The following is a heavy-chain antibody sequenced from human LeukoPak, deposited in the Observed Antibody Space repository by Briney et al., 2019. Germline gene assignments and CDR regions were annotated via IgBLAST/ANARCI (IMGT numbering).Heavy chain of an antibody. V-gene: IGHV3-48*03. CDR2: ISSSGSSI. J-gene: IGHJ4*02. CDR3: ARDGPRRGYSRYDYAAN. CDR1: GFTFSSYE. D-gene: IGHD5-12*01. Sequence: PGGSLRLFCAASGFTFSSYEMNWVRQAPGKGLEWVSYISSSGSSIYYADSVKGRFTISRDNAKNSLYLQMNSLRAEDTAVYYCARDGPRRGYSRYDYAANWGQGTLVTVSS.